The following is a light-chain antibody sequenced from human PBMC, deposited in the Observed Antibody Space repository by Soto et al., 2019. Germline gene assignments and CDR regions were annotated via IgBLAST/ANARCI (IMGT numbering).Light chain of an antibody. J-gene: IGLJ3*02. CDR3: QSYDASLRGSV. V-gene: IGLV1-40*01. Sequence: QSVLTQPPSVSGAPGQRVTISCTGSYSNIGSGYDVHWYQQLPGSAPKLLIYVNSNRPSGVPDRFSASKSGTSASLAITGLQAEDEADYYCQSYDASLRGSVFGGGTKVTVL. CDR1: YSNIGSGYD. CDR2: VNS.